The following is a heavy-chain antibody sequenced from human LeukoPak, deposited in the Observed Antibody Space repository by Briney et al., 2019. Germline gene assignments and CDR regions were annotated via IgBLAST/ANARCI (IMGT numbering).Heavy chain of an antibody. J-gene: IGHJ5*02. V-gene: IGHV4-59*01. CDR3: ARDSSGNHDSDWCDP. D-gene: IGHD3-22*01. CDR1: GGSISSYY. Sequence: SETLSLTCTVSGGSISSYYWSWLRQPPGKGLEWIGYIYYRGSTNYNPSLKSRVTISVDTSKNQFSLKLSSVTAADTAVYYCARDSSGNHDSDWCDPWGQGTLVTVSS. CDR2: IYYRGST.